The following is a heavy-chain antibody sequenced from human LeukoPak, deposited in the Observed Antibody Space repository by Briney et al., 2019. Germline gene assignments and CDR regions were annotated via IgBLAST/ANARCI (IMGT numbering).Heavy chain of an antibody. CDR1: GFSFTTFW. CDR2: IYPGDSDT. V-gene: IGHV5-51*01. D-gene: IGHD5-12*01. J-gene: IGHJ6*04. CDR3: ARQLFESGYDRGGNYYYYGMDV. Sequence: GESLQFSCEVSGFSFTTFWIGCVRQIAGTGLEWMGIIYPGDSDTRSSPSLQRQLTTSADKSISTAYLQWCNLKASDTAMYYCARQLFESGYDRGGNYYYYGMDVWGKGTTVTVSS.